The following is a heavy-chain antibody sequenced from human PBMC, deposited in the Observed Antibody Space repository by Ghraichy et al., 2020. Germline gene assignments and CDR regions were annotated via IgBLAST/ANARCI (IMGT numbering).Heavy chain of an antibody. CDR2: ISFDGSHK. CDR3: ARDSGGFIGFDI. Sequence: GGSLRLSCAASGFTFSNYAMHWVRQAPGKGLEWVAVISFDGSHKYYADSVRGRFTISRDKSKNTLYLQMYTLRAEDTAVYYCARDSGGFIGFDIWGQGTMVTVSS. V-gene: IGHV3-30*01. J-gene: IGHJ3*02. CDR1: GFTFSNYA. D-gene: IGHD2-8*02.